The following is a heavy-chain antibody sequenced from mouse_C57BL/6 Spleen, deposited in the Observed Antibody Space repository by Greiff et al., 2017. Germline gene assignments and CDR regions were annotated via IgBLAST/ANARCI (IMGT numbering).Heavy chain of an antibody. V-gene: IGHV1-55*01. D-gene: IGHD1-1*01. CDR3: ARDYDSSYDFDY. CDR1: GYTFTSYW. CDR2: IYPGSGST. J-gene: IGHJ2*01. Sequence: QVQLQQPGAELVKPGASVKMSCKASGYTFTSYWITWVKQRPGQGLEWIGDIYPGSGSTNYNEKFKSKATLTVDTSSSTAYMQLSSLTSEDSAVYYCARDYDSSYDFDYWGQGTTLTVSS.